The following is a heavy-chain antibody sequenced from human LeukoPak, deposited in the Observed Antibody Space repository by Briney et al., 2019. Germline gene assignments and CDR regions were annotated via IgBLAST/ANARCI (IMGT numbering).Heavy chain of an antibody. J-gene: IGHJ6*02. CDR1: GFTVSSNY. D-gene: IGHD3-3*01. CDR3: AREGGERITIFGVVTGGYYGMDV. V-gene: IGHV3-66*02. CDR2: IYSGGST. Sequence: GGSLRLSCAASGFTVSSNYMSWVRQAPGKGLEWVSVIYSGGSTYYADSVKGRFTISRDNSKNTLYLQMNSLRAEDTAVYYCAREGGERITIFGVVTGGYYGMDVWGQGTTVTVSS.